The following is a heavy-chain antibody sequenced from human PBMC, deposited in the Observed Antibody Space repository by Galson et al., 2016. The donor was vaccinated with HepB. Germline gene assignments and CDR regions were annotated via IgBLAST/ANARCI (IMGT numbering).Heavy chain of an antibody. CDR1: GDSVSSSSAA. CDR2: TYYRSKWYN. J-gene: IGHJ4*02. V-gene: IGHV6-1*01. CDR3: ARVHQGWYAGYFDY. D-gene: IGHD6-19*01. Sequence: CAISGDSVSSSSAAWNWIRQSPSRGLEWLGRTYYRSKWYNDYAVSVKSRITINPDTSKNQFSLQLNSVTPEDTAVYYCARVHQGWYAGYFDYWGQGTLVTVSS.